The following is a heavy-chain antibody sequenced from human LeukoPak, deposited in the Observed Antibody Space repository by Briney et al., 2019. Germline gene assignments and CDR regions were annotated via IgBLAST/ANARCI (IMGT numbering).Heavy chain of an antibody. D-gene: IGHD6-19*01. Sequence: GGSLRLSCAASGFTVSSNYMSWVRQPPGKGLEWVSVIYSGGTTFYADSVKGRFTISRDNSRNTLYLQMNSLRADDTAVYYCTKLKGWYGDGYFDYWGQGILVAVSS. CDR2: IYSGGTT. V-gene: IGHV3-53*01. J-gene: IGHJ4*02. CDR3: TKLKGWYGDGYFDY. CDR1: GFTVSSNY.